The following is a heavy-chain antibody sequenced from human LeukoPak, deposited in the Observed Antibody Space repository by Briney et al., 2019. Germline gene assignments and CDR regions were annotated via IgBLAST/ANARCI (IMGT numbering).Heavy chain of an antibody. V-gene: IGHV5-51*01. J-gene: IGHJ5*02. D-gene: IGHD5-24*01. CDR2: IYPGDSDT. CDR1: GYSFTQYW. Sequence: GESLKISCKGSGYSFTQYWIGWVRQMPGKGLEWMGIIYPGDSDTRYSPSFQGQVIMSADKSISTAYLQWNSLKASDTAMYYCARWAGSDTNNYLDPRGPGTLVTVSS. CDR3: ARWAGSDTNNYLDP.